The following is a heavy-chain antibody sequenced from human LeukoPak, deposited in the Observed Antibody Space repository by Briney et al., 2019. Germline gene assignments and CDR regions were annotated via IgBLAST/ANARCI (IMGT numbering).Heavy chain of an antibody. V-gene: IGHV3-30*18. CDR3: AKARRVGSSGSTYYFDY. CDR2: ISYEGSNK. CDR1: GFTFSSYG. J-gene: IGHJ4*02. Sequence: TGGSLRLSCAASGFTFSSYGMHWVRQAPGKGLEWVAVISYEGSNKYYADSVKGRFTISRDNSKNTLYLQMNSLRAEDTAVYYCAKARRVGSSGSTYYFDYWGQGTLVTVSS. D-gene: IGHD3-22*01.